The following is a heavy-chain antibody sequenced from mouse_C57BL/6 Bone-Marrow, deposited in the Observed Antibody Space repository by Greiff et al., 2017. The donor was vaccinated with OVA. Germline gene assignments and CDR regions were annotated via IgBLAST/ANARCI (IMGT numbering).Heavy chain of an antibody. V-gene: IGHV1-19*01. CDR1: GYTFTDYY. J-gene: IGHJ4*01. D-gene: IGHD1-1*02. Sequence: EVQLQQSGPVLVKPGASVKMSCKASGYTFTDYYMNWVKQSHGKSLEWIGVINPYNGGTSYNQKFKGKATLTVDKSSSTAYMELNSLTSEDSAVYYCAREGGKIHYCDYDAMDYWGQGTSVTVSS. CDR3: AREGGKIHYCDYDAMDY. CDR2: INPYNGGT.